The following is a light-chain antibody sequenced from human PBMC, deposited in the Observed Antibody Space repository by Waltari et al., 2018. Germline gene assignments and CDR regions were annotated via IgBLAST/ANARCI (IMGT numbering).Light chain of an antibody. CDR2: KAS. V-gene: IGKV1-5*03. CDR1: QGDKNN. J-gene: IGKJ4*01. Sequence: TQLTQSPSTLSASVGDTVIITCRASQGDKNNLAWYQKKPGKAPKVLIHKASRLESGAPSRFSGSGYGPEFTLTISSLQPDDFATYYCQQYDTLPVTFGGGTKVEIK. CDR3: QQYDTLPVT.